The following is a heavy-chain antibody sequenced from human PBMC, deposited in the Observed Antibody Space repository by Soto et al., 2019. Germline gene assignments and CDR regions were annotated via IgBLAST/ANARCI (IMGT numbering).Heavy chain of an antibody. V-gene: IGHV1-18*01. CDR3: AREDYYDSSGYLPGRYYFGMGV. D-gene: IGHD3-22*01. J-gene: IGHJ6*02. Sequence: ASVKVSCKASGYTFTNSGISWVRQAPGQGLEWMGWIGAYNGHTKYAQKLQGRVTMTTDTSTSTAYMELRSLKSDDTAVYYCAREDYYDSSGYLPGRYYFGMGVWGQGTTVAVSS. CDR2: IGAYNGHT. CDR1: GYTFTNSG.